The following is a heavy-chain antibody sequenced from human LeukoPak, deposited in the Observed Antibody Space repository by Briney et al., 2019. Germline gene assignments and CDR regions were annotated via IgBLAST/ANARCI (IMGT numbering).Heavy chain of an antibody. CDR2: ISSNGGST. CDR1: GFTFSSYA. V-gene: IGHV3-64*01. Sequence: GRSLRLSCAASGFTFSSYAMHWVRQAPGKGLEYVSAISSNGGSTYYANSVKGRFTISRDNSKNTLYLQMGSLRAEDMAVYYCARDSGSYYYYYYGMDVWGQGTTVTVSS. D-gene: IGHD1-26*01. CDR3: ARDSGSYYYYYYGMDV. J-gene: IGHJ6*02.